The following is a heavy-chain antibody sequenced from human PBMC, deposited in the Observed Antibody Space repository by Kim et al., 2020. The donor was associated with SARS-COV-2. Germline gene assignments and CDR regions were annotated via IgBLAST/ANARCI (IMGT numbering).Heavy chain of an antibody. CDR2: INAGNGNT. V-gene: IGHV1-3*01. CDR1: GYTFTSYA. Sequence: ASVKVSCKASGYTFTSYAMHWVRQAPGQRLEWMGWINAGNGNTKYSQKFQGRVTITRDTSASTAYMELSSLRSEDTAVYYCARDLFSNIVVVVAAKKYFQHWGQGTLVTVSS. CDR3: ARDLFSNIVVVVAAKKYFQH. J-gene: IGHJ1*01. D-gene: IGHD2-15*01.